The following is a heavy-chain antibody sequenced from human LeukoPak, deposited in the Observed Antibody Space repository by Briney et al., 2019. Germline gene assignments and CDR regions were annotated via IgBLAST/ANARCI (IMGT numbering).Heavy chain of an antibody. CDR3: ARGKSAGVITYYDFWSGYWSFDY. CDR2: INPNSGGT. D-gene: IGHD3-3*01. Sequence: ASVKVSCKASGYTFTGYYMHWVRQAPGQGLEWMGWINPNSGGTNYAQKFQGRVTMTRDTSISTAYMELSRLRSDDTAVYYCARGKSAGVITYYDFWSGYWSFDYWGQGTLATVSS. V-gene: IGHV1-2*02. CDR1: GYTFTGYY. J-gene: IGHJ4*02.